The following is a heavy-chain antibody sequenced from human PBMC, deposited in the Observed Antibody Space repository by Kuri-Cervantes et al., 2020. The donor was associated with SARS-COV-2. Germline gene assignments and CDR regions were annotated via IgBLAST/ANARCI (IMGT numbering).Heavy chain of an antibody. J-gene: IGHJ6*02. CDR3: ARGIGSWQQHLTDYGMDV. Sequence: GSLRLSCAVSGYSISSGYYWGWIRQPPGKGLEWIGSIYHSGSTYYNPSLKSRVTISVDTSKNQFSLKLSSVTAADTAVYYCARGIGSWQQHLTDYGMDVWGQGTTVTVSS. CDR2: IYHSGST. V-gene: IGHV4-38-2*01. D-gene: IGHD6-13*01. CDR1: GYSISSGYY.